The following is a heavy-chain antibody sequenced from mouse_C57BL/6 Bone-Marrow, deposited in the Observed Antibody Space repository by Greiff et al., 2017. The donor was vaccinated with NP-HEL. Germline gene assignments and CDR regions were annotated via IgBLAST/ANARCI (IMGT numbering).Heavy chain of an antibody. D-gene: IGHD3-2*02. J-gene: IGHJ1*03. Sequence: DVMLVESGGGLVQSGRSLRLSCATSGFTFRDFYMEWVRQAPGKGLAWIAASRNKANAYTTESSASVKGRFIVSRDTSQSILYLQMNALRAEDTAIYYCARDARRRQDWYFDVWGTGTTVTVSS. CDR3: ARDARRRQDWYFDV. V-gene: IGHV7-1*01. CDR1: GFTFRDFY. CDR2: SRNKANAYTT.